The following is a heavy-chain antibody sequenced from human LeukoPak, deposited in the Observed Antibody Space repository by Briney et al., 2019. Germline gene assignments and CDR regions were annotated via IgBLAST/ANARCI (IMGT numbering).Heavy chain of an antibody. CDR1: GFTFSDYY. CDR2: ISSSGSTI. D-gene: IGHD1-1*01. CDR3: ARDFSLTRLERPFDY. J-gene: IGHJ4*02. V-gene: IGHV3-11*01. Sequence: KSGGSLRLSCAASGFTFSDYYMSWIRQAPGKGLEWVSYISSSGSTIYYADSVKGRFTISRDNAKNSLYLQMNSLRAEDTAVYYCARDFSLTRLERPFDYWGQGTLVTVSS.